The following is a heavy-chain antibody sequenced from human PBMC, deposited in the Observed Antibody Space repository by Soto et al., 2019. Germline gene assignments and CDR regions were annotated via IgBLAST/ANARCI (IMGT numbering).Heavy chain of an antibody. Sequence: GGSLRLSCAASGFTFSSYAMSWVRQAPGKGLEWVSAISGSGGSTYYADSVKGRFTISRDNSKNTLYLQMNSLRAEDTAVYYCAKDVPGTTGTNNWFDPWGQGTLVTVSS. V-gene: IGHV3-23*01. D-gene: IGHD1-1*01. CDR2: ISGSGGST. CDR3: AKDVPGTTGTNNWFDP. J-gene: IGHJ5*02. CDR1: GFTFSSYA.